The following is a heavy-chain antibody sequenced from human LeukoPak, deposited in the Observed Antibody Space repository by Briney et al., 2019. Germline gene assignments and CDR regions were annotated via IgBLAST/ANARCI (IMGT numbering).Heavy chain of an antibody. D-gene: IGHD6-19*01. CDR3: ARDGKAVATDY. V-gene: IGHV3-30-3*01. CDR2: VSYDGSNK. Sequence: GGSLRLSCAASGFTFSSYAMHWVRQAAGKGLEWVAVVSYDGSNKYYADSVKGRFTISRDNSKNTLYLQMNSLRAEDTAVYYCARDGKAVATDYWGQGTLVTVSS. J-gene: IGHJ4*02. CDR1: GFTFSSYA.